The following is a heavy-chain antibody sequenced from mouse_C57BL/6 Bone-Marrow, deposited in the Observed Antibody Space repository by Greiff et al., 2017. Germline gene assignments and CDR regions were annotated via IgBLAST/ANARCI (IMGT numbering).Heavy chain of an antibody. CDR2: IDPSDSYT. Sequence: QVQLQQPGAELVKPGASVKLSCKASGYTFTSYWMQWVKQRPGQGLEWIGEIDPSDSYTNYNQKVKGKATLTVDTSSSTAYMQLSSLTSEDSAVYYCARKWAYWGQGTLVTVSA. CDR3: ARKWAY. V-gene: IGHV1-50*01. J-gene: IGHJ3*01. CDR1: GYTFTSYW. D-gene: IGHD1-3*01.